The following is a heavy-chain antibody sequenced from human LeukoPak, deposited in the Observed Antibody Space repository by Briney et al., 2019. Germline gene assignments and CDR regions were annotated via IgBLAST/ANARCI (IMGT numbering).Heavy chain of an antibody. CDR3: ARVGRYYDVLTGYSYNWFDP. CDR1: GGSFSGYY. J-gene: IGHJ5*02. Sequence: PSETLSLTCAVYGGSFSGYYWSWIRQPPGKGLEWIGEINHSGSTNYNPSLKSRVTISVDTSKNQFSLKLSSVTAADTAVYYCARVGRYYDVLTGYSYNWFDPWGQGTLVTVSS. V-gene: IGHV4-34*01. CDR2: INHSGST. D-gene: IGHD3-9*01.